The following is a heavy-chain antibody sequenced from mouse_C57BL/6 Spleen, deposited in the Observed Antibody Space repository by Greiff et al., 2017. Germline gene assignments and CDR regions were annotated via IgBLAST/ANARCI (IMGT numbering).Heavy chain of an antibody. CDR1: GYAFSSYW. J-gene: IGHJ2*01. CDR3: ARGTTVVTDY. V-gene: IGHV1-80*01. D-gene: IGHD1-1*01. CDR2: IHPGDGDT. Sequence: QVQLKQSGAELVKPGASVKISCKASGYAFSSYWMNWVKQRPGKGLEWIGQIHPGDGDTNYNGKFKGKATLTADKSSSTAYMQLSSLTSEDSAVYFCARGTTVVTDYWGQGTTLTVSS.